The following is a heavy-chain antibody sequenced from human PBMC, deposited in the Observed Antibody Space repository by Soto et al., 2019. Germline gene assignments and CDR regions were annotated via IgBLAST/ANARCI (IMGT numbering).Heavy chain of an antibody. CDR1: GFTFSSYA. V-gene: IGHV3-23*01. D-gene: IGHD3-3*01. J-gene: IGHJ4*02. CDR3: ARTVLRFLEWFPPDY. Sequence: GGSPRLSCAASGFTFSSYAMSWVRQAPGKGLEWVSAISGSGGSTYYADSVKGRFTISRDNSKNTLYLQMNSLRAEDKAVYYCARTVLRFLEWFPPDYWGQGTLVTVSS. CDR2: ISGSGGST.